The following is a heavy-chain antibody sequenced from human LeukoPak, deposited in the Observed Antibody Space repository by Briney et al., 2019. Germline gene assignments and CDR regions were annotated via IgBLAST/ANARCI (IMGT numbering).Heavy chain of an antibody. D-gene: IGHD3-22*01. V-gene: IGHV4-4*02. CDR3: ARGVRGYDSSAYYDY. Sequence: PSETLSLTCAVSGGSISSSNWWSWVRQPPGKGLEWIGEIYHSGSTNYNPSLKSRVTISVDKSKNQFSLKLSSVTAADTAVYYCARGVRGYDSSAYYDYWGQGTLVTVSS. CDR2: IYHSGST. CDR1: GGSISSSNW. J-gene: IGHJ4*02.